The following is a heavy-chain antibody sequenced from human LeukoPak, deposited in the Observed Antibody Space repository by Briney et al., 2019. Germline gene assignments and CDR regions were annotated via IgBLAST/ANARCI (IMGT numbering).Heavy chain of an antibody. CDR3: AKDAQRGFDYSNSLEY. V-gene: IGHV3-33*06. D-gene: IGHD4-11*01. CDR2: IWSDVTNQ. J-gene: IGHJ4*02. Sequence: PGRSLRLSCAASGFTFSHYAFHWVRQAPGKGLEWVAVIWSDVTNQFYADSVKGRFTISRDYSQKTVYLEMDSLTIEDTAIYYCAKDAQRGFDYSNSLEYWGPGTLVSVSS. CDR1: GFTFSHYA.